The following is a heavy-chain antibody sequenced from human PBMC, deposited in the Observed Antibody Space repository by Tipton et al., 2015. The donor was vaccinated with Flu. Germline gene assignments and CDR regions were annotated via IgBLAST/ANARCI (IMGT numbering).Heavy chain of an antibody. CDR3: ASIPYYDAFMAMDY. Sequence: TLSLTCAVYGGSFSGYYWSWIRQPPGKGLEWIGEINHSGSTNYNPSLKSRVTISVDTSKNQFSLKLSSVTAADTAVYYCASIPYYDAFMAMDYWGQGTLVTVSS. J-gene: IGHJ4*02. CDR2: INHSGST. CDR1: GGSFSGYY. D-gene: IGHD3-3*01. V-gene: IGHV4-34*01.